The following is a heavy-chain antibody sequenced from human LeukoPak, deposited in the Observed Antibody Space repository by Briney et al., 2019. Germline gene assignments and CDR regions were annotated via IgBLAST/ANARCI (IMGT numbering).Heavy chain of an antibody. D-gene: IGHD6-19*01. Sequence: ASVNVSCKPSGYTFTGYYLHWVRQAPGQGLEWMGWSNPNTGATIYAEKFQGRVTMTRDTSIDTAYMEMRSLRSDDTAVYYCARDRVGSGWPRPWYFEFWGQGTLITVSS. CDR3: ARDRVGSGWPRPWYFEF. V-gene: IGHV1-2*02. CDR2: SNPNTGAT. J-gene: IGHJ4*02. CDR1: GYTFTGYY.